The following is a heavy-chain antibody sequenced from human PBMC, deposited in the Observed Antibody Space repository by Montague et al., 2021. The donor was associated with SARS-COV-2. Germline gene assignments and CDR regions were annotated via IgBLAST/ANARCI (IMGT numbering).Heavy chain of an antibody. Sequence: SETLSLTCTVSGGSISSSSYFWSWIRQPPGKGLEWIGSIYYSGSTYYNPSLKSRVTISVDTSKNQFSLKLSSVTAADTAVFYCARKTSRGLTIFGVVTASYCLDYWGQGTLVTVSS. CDR1: GGSISSSSYF. CDR2: IYYSGST. J-gene: IGHJ4*02. CDR3: ARKTSRGLTIFGVVTASYCLDY. D-gene: IGHD3-3*01. V-gene: IGHV4-39*01.